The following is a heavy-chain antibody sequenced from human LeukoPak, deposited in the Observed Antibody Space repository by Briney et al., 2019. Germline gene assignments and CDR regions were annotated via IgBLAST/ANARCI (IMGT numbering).Heavy chain of an antibody. CDR1: GGSISSYY. CDR2: IYYSGST. Sequence: SETLSLTCTVSGGSISSYYWSWIRQPPGEGLEWIGYIYYSGSTNYNPSLKSRVTISVDTSKNQFSLKLSSVPAADTAVYYCARDISGTAFDYWGQGTLVTVSS. J-gene: IGHJ4*02. CDR3: ARDISGTAFDY. V-gene: IGHV4-59*01. D-gene: IGHD1-1*01.